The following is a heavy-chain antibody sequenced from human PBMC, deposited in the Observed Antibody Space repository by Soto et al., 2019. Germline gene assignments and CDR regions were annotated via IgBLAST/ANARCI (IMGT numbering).Heavy chain of an antibody. D-gene: IGHD1-26*01. CDR2: IYYSGST. Sequence: PSETLSLTCTVSGGSINNYYWSWIRQPPGKGLEWIGYIYYSGSTNYNPSLKSRVTISVDTSKNQFSLKLSSVTAADTAVYYCARRWGFTFDYWGQGTLVTVSS. J-gene: IGHJ4*02. V-gene: IGHV4-59*08. CDR3: ARRWGFTFDY. CDR1: GGSINNYY.